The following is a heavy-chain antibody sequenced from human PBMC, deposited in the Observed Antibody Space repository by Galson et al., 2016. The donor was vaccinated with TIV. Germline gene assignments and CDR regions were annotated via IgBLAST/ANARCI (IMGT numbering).Heavy chain of an antibody. J-gene: IGHJ4*02. D-gene: IGHD1-14*01. CDR2: ITGSGGHS. CDR3: AKGARFGQPFYFDY. Sequence: SLRLSCATSGFTFSDYAVAWVRPAPTKGLEWVSVITGSGGHSYYADSVKGRFTIFRDNSQGTVILQMSSLRVEDTAVYFCAKGARFGQPFYFDYWGQGALVAVSS. V-gene: IGHV3-23*01. CDR1: GFTFSDYA.